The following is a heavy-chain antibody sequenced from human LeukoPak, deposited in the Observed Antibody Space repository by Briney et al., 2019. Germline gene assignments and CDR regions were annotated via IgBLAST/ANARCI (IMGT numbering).Heavy chain of an antibody. V-gene: IGHV3-7*03. J-gene: IGHJ4*02. CDR3: ARDWFDGDYDRFDY. D-gene: IGHD4-17*01. Sequence: PGGSLRLPCAVSGFTFSSYWMSWFRQAPGKGLEWVANINQDGSQKFSVDSVKGRFTISRDNAKNSLSLQMNSLRVEDTAVYYCARDWFDGDYDRFDYWGQGTLVTVSS. CDR2: INQDGSQK. CDR1: GFTFSSYW.